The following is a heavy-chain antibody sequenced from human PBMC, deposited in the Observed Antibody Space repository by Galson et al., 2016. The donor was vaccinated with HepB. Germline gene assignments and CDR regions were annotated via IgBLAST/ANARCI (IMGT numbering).Heavy chain of an antibody. D-gene: IGHD6-19*01. V-gene: IGHV3-30*04. CDR1: GFTFSSYA. CDR3: ARQKASVAGQDNPVRRHRFSGYFDY. Sequence: SLRLSCAASGFTFSSYAMHWVRQAPGKGLDWVATISFDGTTKNYADSVKGRFTISRDNSKNTVSLQANSLRAEDTAVYYCARQKASVAGQDNPVRRHRFSGYFDYWGQGTLVAVSS. J-gene: IGHJ4*02. CDR2: ISFDGTTK.